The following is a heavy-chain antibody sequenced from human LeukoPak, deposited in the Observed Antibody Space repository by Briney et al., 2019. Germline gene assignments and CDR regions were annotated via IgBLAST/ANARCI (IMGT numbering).Heavy chain of an antibody. CDR2: INRDGSST. D-gene: IGHD6-13*01. CDR1: GFTFSSYW. Sequence: PGGSLRLSCAASGFTFSSYWMHWVRQASGKGLVWVSHINRDGSSTDYADSVKGRFTISRDNAKNILYLQLNSLRAEDTAVYFCARDWTTSSTWDEIDNWAQGPLVTVSS. V-gene: IGHV3-74*01. J-gene: IGHJ4*02. CDR3: ARDWTTSSTWDEIDN.